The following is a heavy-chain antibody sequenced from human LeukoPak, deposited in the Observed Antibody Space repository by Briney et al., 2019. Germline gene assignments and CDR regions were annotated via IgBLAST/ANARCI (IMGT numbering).Heavy chain of an antibody. CDR1: GFTFSSYG. V-gene: IGHV3-30*03. CDR2: ISDDGSNK. Sequence: GRSLRLSCSASGFTFSSYGMHWVRQAPGKGLEWVTIISDDGSNKYYLDSVKGRFTISRDNSKNTLYLQMNNLGTEDTAMYYCARGGFGENCSGGSCYGDYWGQGTLVTVSA. D-gene: IGHD2-15*01. J-gene: IGHJ4*02. CDR3: ARGGFGENCSGGSCYGDY.